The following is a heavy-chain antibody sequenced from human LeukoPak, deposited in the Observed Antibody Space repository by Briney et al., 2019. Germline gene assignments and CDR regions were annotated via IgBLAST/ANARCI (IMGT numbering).Heavy chain of an antibody. CDR3: ATALVGATSYYYYGMDV. D-gene: IGHD1-26*01. J-gene: IGHJ6*02. Sequence: ASVKVSCKVSGYTLTELSMHWVRQAPGKGLEWMGGFDPEDGETIYAQKFQGRVTMTEDTSTDTAYMELSSLRSEDTAVYYCATALVGATSYYYYGMDVWGQGTTVTVSS. CDR1: GYTLTELS. V-gene: IGHV1-24*01. CDR2: FDPEDGET.